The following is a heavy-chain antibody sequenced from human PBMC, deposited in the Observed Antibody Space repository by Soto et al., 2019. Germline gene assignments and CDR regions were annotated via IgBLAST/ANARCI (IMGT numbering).Heavy chain of an antibody. CDR3: ARAELLWFGELFTGMDV. Sequence: GGSLRLSCAASGFTFSNYVMSWVRQAPGKGLEWVSSISGSGDNTYYADSVKGRFTISRDNSKNTLFLQMNSLRAEDTAVYYCARAELLWFGELFTGMDVWGQGTTVTVSS. D-gene: IGHD3-10*01. J-gene: IGHJ6*02. V-gene: IGHV3-23*01. CDR2: ISGSGDNT. CDR1: GFTFSNYV.